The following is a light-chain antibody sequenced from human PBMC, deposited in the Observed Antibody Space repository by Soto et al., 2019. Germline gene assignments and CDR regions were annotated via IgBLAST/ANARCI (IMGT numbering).Light chain of an antibody. Sequence: QSVLAQPPSISAAPGQKVTISGSGSSSNIGGNYVSWYQHVPRTAPKLLIYDNYKRASGSPDRFSASKSGTSATLGITGLQTGGEADYYCGTWDSSLAPVVFGGGTKLTVL. V-gene: IGLV1-51*01. CDR1: SSNIGGNY. J-gene: IGLJ2*01. CDR2: DNY. CDR3: GTWDSSLAPVV.